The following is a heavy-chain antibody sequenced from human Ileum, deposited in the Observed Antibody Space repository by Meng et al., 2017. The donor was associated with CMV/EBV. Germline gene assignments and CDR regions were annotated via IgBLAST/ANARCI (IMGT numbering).Heavy chain of an antibody. Sequence: QLHLQEPGPGLVRPSQTLSLTCTVSGDFISTGSYHWSWIRQPAGKGLEWIGQIYTSGSTTYNPSLKSRVTISIDMSKTQFSLKLTSVTAADTAVYYCARRSPLGFDSWGQGTLVTASS. V-gene: IGHV4-61*02. J-gene: IGHJ4*02. CDR2: IYTSGST. CDR1: GDFISTGSYH. CDR3: ARRSPLGFDS. D-gene: IGHD7-27*01.